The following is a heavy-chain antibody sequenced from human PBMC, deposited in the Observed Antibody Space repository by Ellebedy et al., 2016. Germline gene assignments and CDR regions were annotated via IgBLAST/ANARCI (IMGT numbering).Heavy chain of an antibody. CDR1: GGTFSSYA. CDR3: ASATPSSSVFDY. J-gene: IGHJ4*02. CDR2: IIPIFGTA. V-gene: IGHV1-69*06. Sequence: SVKVSCXASGGTFSSYAISWVGQPPGQGLEWMGGIIPIFGTANYAQKFQGRVTITADKSTSTAYMELSSLRSEDTAVYYCASATPSSSVFDYWGQGTLVTVSS. D-gene: IGHD2-15*01.